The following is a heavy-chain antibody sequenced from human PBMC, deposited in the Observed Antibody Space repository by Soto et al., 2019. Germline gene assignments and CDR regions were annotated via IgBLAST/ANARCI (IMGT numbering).Heavy chain of an antibody. CDR2: ISGSGGST. Sequence: GGSLRLSCAASGFTFSSYAMSWVRQAPGKGLEWVSAISGSGGSTYYADSVKGRFAISRDNSKNTLYLRMNSLRAEDTAVYYCAKPPRDPLLWFGESNNYYYYGMDVWGQGTTVTVSS. CDR3: AKPPRDPLLWFGESNNYYYYGMDV. D-gene: IGHD3-10*01. V-gene: IGHV3-23*01. J-gene: IGHJ6*02. CDR1: GFTFSSYA.